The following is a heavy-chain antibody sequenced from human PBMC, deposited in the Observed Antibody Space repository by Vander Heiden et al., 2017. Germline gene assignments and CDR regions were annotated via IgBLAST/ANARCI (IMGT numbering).Heavy chain of an antibody. CDR2: ISGSSSYI. J-gene: IGHJ4*02. CDR1: GFTFSRYK. Sequence: EVQLVESGGGLVKPGGSLRLSCAASGFTFSRYKMTWVRQAPGKGLEWVSSISGSSSYIYYADSVKGRFTISRDNTKNSLYLQMNSLRAEDTAVYYCTRSDYADYQVALDYWGQGTLVTVSS. D-gene: IGHD4-17*01. CDR3: TRSDYADYQVALDY. V-gene: IGHV3-21*01.